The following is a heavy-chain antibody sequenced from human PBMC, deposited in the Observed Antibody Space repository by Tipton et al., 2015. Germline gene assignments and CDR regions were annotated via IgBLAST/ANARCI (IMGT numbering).Heavy chain of an antibody. D-gene: IGHD6-19*01. Sequence: SLRLSCAASGLTFSSYGFHWVRQAPGKGLEWVAVISRDENNKYYADSVRGRFTISRDNSKNTLFLQTNSLRPEDTAVYYCAKDPGTSAWYRKYYYYGMDVWGQGTTVTVSS. CDR2: ISRDENNK. CDR3: AKDPGTSAWYRKYYYYGMDV. CDR1: GLTFSSYG. J-gene: IGHJ6*02. V-gene: IGHV3-30*18.